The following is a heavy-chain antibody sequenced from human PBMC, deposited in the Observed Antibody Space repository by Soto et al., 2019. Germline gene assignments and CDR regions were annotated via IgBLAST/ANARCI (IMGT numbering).Heavy chain of an antibody. J-gene: IGHJ4*02. CDR2: INHSGST. CDR3: ASDRGYSYGRMVR. D-gene: IGHD5-18*01. V-gene: IGHV4-34*01. CDR1: GGSFSGYY. Sequence: LSLTCAVYGGSFSGYYWSWIRQPPGKGLEWIGEINHSGSTNYNPSLKSRVTISVDTSKNQFSLKLSSVTAADTAVYYCASDRGYSYGRMVRWGQGTLVTVSS.